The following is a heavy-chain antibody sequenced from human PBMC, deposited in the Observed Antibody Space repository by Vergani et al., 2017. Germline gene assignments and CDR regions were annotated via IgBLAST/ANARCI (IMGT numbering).Heavy chain of an antibody. CDR2: IFYRWTT. Sequence: QVQLQESGPGLVKPSETLSLTCTVSGGSISSSSYYWGWIRQPPGKGLEWIGCIFYRWTTYNNPSLKSRVSISVDTSKNQFSLKLSSVTAADTAVYYCARHSYFSSTSCYLGSFWDIWGQATMVTVSS. CDR3: ARHSYFSSTSCYLGSFWDI. CDR1: GGSISSSSYY. V-gene: IGHV4-39*01. J-gene: IGHJ3*02. D-gene: IGHD2-2*01.